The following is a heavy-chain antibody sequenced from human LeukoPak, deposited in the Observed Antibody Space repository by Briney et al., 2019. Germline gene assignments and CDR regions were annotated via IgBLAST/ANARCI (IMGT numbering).Heavy chain of an antibody. V-gene: IGHV3-73*01. D-gene: IGHD5-18*01. CDR3: ARDLTDSYGLDY. CDR1: GFTFSGSA. Sequence: GGSLKLSCAASGFTFSGSAMHWVRQASGKGLEWVGRIRSKANSYATAYAASVKGRFTISRDDSKNTAYLQMNSLKTEDTAVYYCARDLTDSYGLDYWGQGTLVTVSS. CDR2: IRSKANSYAT. J-gene: IGHJ4*02.